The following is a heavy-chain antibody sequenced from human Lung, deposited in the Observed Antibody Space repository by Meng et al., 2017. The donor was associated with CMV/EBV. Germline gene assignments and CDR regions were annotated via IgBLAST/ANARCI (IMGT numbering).Heavy chain of an antibody. J-gene: IGHJ5*02. CDR3: ARVGPFDFWSGYSGPDSYNWFDP. CDR2: ISSSSSYI. Sequence: GGSXRLXXAASGFTFSSYSMNWVRQAPGKGLEWVSSISSSSSYIYYADSVKGRFTISRDNATNSLYLQMNSLRAEDTAVYYCARVGPFDFWSGYSGPDSYNWFDPXGQGXLVTVSS. CDR1: GFTFSSYS. D-gene: IGHD3-3*01. V-gene: IGHV3-21*01.